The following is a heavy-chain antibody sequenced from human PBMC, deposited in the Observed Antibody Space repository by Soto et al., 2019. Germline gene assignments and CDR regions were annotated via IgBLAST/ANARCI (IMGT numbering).Heavy chain of an antibody. V-gene: IGHV1-69*01. J-gene: IGHJ6*02. D-gene: IGHD3-22*01. CDR1: GGTFSSYA. Sequence: QVQLVQSGAEVKKPGSSVKVSCKASGGTFSSYAISWVRQAPGQGLEWMGGIIPIFGTANYAQKFQGRVTITADESTSTAYMELSSLRSEDTAVYYCARLRDSSGYYGDYYYGMDVWGQGTTVTVSS. CDR3: ARLRDSSGYYGDYYYGMDV. CDR2: IIPIFGTA.